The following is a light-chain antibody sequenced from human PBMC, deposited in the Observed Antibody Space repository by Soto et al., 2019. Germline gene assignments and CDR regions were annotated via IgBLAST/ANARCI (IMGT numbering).Light chain of an antibody. CDR1: QSISSW. CDR3: QQYNSYAMYT. V-gene: IGKV1-5*03. CDR2: KAS. J-gene: IGKJ2*01. Sequence: DIQMTQSPSTLSASVGDRVTITCRASQSISSWLAWYQQKPGKAPKLLIYKASSLESGVPSRFSGSGSGTEFTLTITSLQPDDFATSYCQQYNSYAMYTLGQGTKLEIK.